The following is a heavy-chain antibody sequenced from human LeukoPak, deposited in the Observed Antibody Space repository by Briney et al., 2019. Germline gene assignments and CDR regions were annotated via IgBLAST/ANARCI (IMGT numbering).Heavy chain of an antibody. CDR1: GFTFSSYA. V-gene: IGHV3-23*01. CDR2: ISGSGGST. D-gene: IGHD2-2*02. Sequence: GGSLRLSCAASGFTFSSYAMSWFRQAPGKGLEWVSAISGSGGSTYYADSVKGRFTISRDNSKNTLYLQMNSLRAEDAAVYYCAKQLDIVVVPAAITSYWGQGTLVTVSS. J-gene: IGHJ4*02. CDR3: AKQLDIVVVPAAITSY.